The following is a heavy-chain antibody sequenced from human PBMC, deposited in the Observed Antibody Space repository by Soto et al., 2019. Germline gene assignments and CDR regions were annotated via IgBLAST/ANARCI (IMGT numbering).Heavy chain of an antibody. D-gene: IGHD6-19*01. CDR1: GYTFTSYG. J-gene: IGHJ4*02. CDR3: ARDLGLAVAGNVGY. V-gene: IGHV1-18*01. CDR2: ISAYNGNT. Sequence: GASVKVSCKASGYTFTSYGISWVRQAPGQGLEWMGWISAYNGNTNYAQKLQGRVTMTTDTSTSTAYMELRSLRSDDTAVYYCARDLGLAVAGNVGYWGQGTLVTVSS.